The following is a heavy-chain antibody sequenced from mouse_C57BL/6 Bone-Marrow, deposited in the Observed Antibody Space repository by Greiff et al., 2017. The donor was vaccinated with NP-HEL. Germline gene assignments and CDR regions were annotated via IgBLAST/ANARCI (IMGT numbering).Heavy chain of an antibody. J-gene: IGHJ3*01. CDR1: GYTFTSYT. CDR3: ARLLAWFAY. Sequence: QVQLQQSGAELARPGASVKMSCKASGYTFTSYTMHWVKQRPGQGLEWIGYINPSSGYTKYNQKFKDKATSTADKSSSTAYMQLSSLTSEDSAVYYCARLLAWFAYWGQGTLVTVSA. CDR2: INPSSGYT. V-gene: IGHV1-4*01.